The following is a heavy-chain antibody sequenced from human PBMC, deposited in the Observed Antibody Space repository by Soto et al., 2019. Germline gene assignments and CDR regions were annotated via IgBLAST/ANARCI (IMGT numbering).Heavy chain of an antibody. Sequence: QITLKESGPTLVKPTQTLTLTCTFSGFSLSTRGVGVGWIRQPPGKALEWRALIYWDDDKRYSPSLKSRLTITKETSKDQVVLTMANMVPVDTATYYCAHRRSGESNFYCWGQGTLVTVSS. J-gene: IGHJ4*02. D-gene: IGHD1-26*01. CDR3: AHRRSGESNFYC. CDR2: IYWDDDK. V-gene: IGHV2-5*02. CDR1: GFSLSTRGVG.